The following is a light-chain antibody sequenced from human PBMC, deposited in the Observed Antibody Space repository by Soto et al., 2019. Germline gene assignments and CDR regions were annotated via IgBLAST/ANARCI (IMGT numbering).Light chain of an antibody. CDR1: GSAVGTYNL. CDR3: CSYVDTSAFVR. J-gene: IGLJ3*02. V-gene: IGLV2-23*03. Sequence: QSAVTQPASISGSPGQSITISCTGTGSAVGTYNLVSWYQQHPGKAPNLIIYEGNKRPSGVSRRFSGSKSANTASLTISGLQAEDEAEYYCCSYVDTSAFVRFGGGTKLTVL. CDR2: EGN.